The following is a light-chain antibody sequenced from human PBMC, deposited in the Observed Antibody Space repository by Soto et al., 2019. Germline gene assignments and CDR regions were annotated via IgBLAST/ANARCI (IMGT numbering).Light chain of an antibody. J-gene: IGLJ3*02. V-gene: IGLV2-14*01. CDR2: DVS. CDR3: SSYTSSSTPGV. CDR1: SGDVGGYNY. Sequence: QSALTQPASVSGSPGQSITISCTGTSGDVGGYNYVSWYQQHPGKAPKLMIYDVSNRPSGVSNRFSGSKSGNTASLTVSGLQAEDEADYYCSSYTSSSTPGVFGGGTKLSVL.